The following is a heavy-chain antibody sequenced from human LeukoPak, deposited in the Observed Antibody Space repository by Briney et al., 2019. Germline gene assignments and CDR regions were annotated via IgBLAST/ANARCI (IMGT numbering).Heavy chain of an antibody. Sequence: GGSLRLSCAASGFTFSSYAMHWVRQAPGKGLAWVAVISYDGSNKYYADSVKGRFTISRDNAKNSLYLQMNSLRAEDTAVYYCARDFFGEDVVPAAIGAFDIWGQGTMVTVSS. CDR1: GFTFSSYA. CDR2: ISYDGSNK. CDR3: ARDFFGEDVVPAAIGAFDI. D-gene: IGHD2-2*02. V-gene: IGHV3-30-3*01. J-gene: IGHJ3*02.